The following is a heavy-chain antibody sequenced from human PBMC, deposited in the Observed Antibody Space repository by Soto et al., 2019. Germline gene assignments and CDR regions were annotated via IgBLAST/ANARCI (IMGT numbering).Heavy chain of an antibody. CDR1: GGTFSSYT. V-gene: IGHV1-69*02. J-gene: IGHJ5*02. Sequence: KVSCKASGGTFSSYTISWVRQAPGQGLEWMGRIIPILGIANYAQKFQGRVTITADKSTSTAYMELSSLRSEDTAVYYCARAQAAYYDFWSATNWFDPSGQATRVTVAS. D-gene: IGHD3-3*01. CDR2: IIPILGIA. CDR3: ARAQAAYYDFWSATNWFDP.